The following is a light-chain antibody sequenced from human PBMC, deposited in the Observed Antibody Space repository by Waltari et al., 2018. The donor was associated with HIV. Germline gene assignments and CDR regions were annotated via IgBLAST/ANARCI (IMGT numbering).Light chain of an antibody. V-gene: IGLV2-11*01. Sequence: QSALTQPRSVSGSPGQSVTISCTGTSGDLGNYNFFSWYQHHPGTAPKLIIYDVTKPPSGVPDRFSGSKSANTASLTISGLRADDEADYYCCAYAGGWVFGGGTKVTVL. CDR1: SGDLGNYNF. CDR2: DVT. CDR3: CAYAGGWV. J-gene: IGLJ3*02.